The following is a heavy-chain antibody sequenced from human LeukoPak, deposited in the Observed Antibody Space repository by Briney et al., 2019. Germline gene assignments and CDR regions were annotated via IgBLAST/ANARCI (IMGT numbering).Heavy chain of an antibody. CDR1: GGSISSGDYY. J-gene: IGHJ5*02. V-gene: IGHV4-30-4*08. D-gene: IGHD6-13*01. CDR2: IYYSGST. Sequence: PSETLSLTCTVSGGSISSGDYYWSWLRQPPGKGLEWIGYIYYSGSTYYNPSLKSRVTISVDTSKNQFSLKLSSVTAADTAVYYCARASFSSSWRNNWFDPWGQGTLVTVSS. CDR3: ARASFSSSWRNNWFDP.